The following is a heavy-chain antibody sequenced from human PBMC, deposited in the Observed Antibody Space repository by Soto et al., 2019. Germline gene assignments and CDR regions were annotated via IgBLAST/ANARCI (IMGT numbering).Heavy chain of an antibody. CDR1: GGTFSSYA. D-gene: IGHD3-22*01. CDR3: ARSHRNYYDRSGLGRSYYFDC. J-gene: IGHJ4*02. V-gene: IGHV1-69*01. CDR2: IIPIFGTA. Sequence: QVQLVQYGAEVKKPGSAVKVSCKASGGTFSSYAIIWVRQAPGQGIEWMGGIIPIFGTANYAQKFQGRVTIPAAESTSAAYMGLSSLRSEDTAVYYCARSHRNYYDRSGLGRSYYFDCWGQGTLVTVSS.